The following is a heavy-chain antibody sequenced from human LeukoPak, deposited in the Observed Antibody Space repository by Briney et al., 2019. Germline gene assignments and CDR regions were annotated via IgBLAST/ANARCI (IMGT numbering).Heavy chain of an antibody. D-gene: IGHD4-23*01. Sequence: SETLSLTCTVSGDSISSYYWTXXRQPPGKGLEWIGYIDYSGTTNYNPSLKSRVTISVDTSKNQFSLKLSSVAAADTAVYYCATHYGGNDYWGQGTLVTVSS. J-gene: IGHJ4*02. CDR1: GDSISSYY. CDR3: ATHYGGNDY. V-gene: IGHV4-59*08. CDR2: IDYSGTT.